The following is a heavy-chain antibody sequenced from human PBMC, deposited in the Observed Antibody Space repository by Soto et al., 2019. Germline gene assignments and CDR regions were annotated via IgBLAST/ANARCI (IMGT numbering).Heavy chain of an antibody. V-gene: IGHV4-31*03. J-gene: IGHJ6*02. Sequence: SETLSLTCTVSGGSISSGGYYWSWIRQHPGKGLEWIGYIYYSGITYYNPSLKSRVTISVDTSKNQFSLKLSSVTAVDTAVYYCARDKWDSRGYSYGYDYYYYYYGMDVWGQGTTVTVSS. CDR1: GGSISSGGYY. CDR3: ARDKWDSRGYSYGYDYYYYYYGMDV. D-gene: IGHD5-18*01. CDR2: IYYSGIT.